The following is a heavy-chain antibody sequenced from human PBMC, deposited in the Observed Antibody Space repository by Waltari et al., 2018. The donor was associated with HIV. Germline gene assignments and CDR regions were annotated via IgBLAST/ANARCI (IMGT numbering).Heavy chain of an antibody. CDR3: GRDSPKTYRKGFDI. CDR1: GFIFSSFP. Sequence: VQLLETGGGLVRPGGSLGASCAAFGFIFSSFPMHWVRQAPGKGLEWVSSISGSGDYKYYADSLKGRFTISRDNAKNSLYLQVDNLRGEDTAVYYCGRDSPKTYRKGFDIWGRGTVVSVSS. V-gene: IGHV3-21*02. J-gene: IGHJ3*02. CDR2: ISGSGDYK.